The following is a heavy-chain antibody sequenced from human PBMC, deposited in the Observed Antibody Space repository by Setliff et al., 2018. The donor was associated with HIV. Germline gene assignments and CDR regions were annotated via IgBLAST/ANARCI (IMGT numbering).Heavy chain of an antibody. V-gene: IGHV1-69*05. CDR3: ARGYYYDSSGYYYGY. CDR2: IIPIFGTA. Sequence: SVKVSCKASGGTFSSYAISWVRQAPGQGLEWMGRIIPIFGTANYAQKFQGRVTMTRDTSTSTVYMELSSLRSEDTAVYYCARGYYYDSSGYYYGYWGQGTLVTVS. J-gene: IGHJ4*02. CDR1: GGTFSSYA. D-gene: IGHD3-22*01.